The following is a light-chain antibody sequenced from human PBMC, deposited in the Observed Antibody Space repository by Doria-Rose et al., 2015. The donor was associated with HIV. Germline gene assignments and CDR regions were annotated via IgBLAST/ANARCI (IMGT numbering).Light chain of an antibody. V-gene: IGKV3-20*01. J-gene: IGKJ1*01. CDR3: HQYGTSWT. Sequence: TQSPGTLSLSPGERATLSCRASQSFSSTYSAWYQQKPGQAPSLLIYDGSARATGNPDRFSASGSGTDFTLTINRLEPEDFALYYCHQYGTSWTFGQGTKVEI. CDR1: QSFSSTY. CDR2: DGS.